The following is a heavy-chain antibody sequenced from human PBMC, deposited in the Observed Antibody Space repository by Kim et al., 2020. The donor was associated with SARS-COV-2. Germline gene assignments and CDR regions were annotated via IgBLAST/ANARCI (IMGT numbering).Heavy chain of an antibody. V-gene: IGHV3-9*01. D-gene: IGHD5-18*01. Sequence: GGSLRLSCAASGFTFDDYAMHWVRQAPGKGLEWVSGISWNSGSIGYADSVKGRFTISRDNAKNSLYLQMNSLRAEDTALYYCAKDSGYSYGWGAFDIWG. CDR3: AKDSGYSYGWGAFDI. J-gene: IGHJ3*02. CDR1: GFTFDDYA. CDR2: ISWNSGSI.